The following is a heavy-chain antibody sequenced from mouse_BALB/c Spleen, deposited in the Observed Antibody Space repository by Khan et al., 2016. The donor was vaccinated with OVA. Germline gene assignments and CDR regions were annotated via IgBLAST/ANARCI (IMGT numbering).Heavy chain of an antibody. CDR3: TRGGNWDDFEY. Sequence: EVQLVESGGGLVQPGGSRKLSCAASGFTFSSFGMHWVRQAPEKGLEWVAYISSGSSAIFYADTVKGRFTISRDNPKNTLFLQMTSLRSEDTAMYYCTRGGNWDDFEYWGQGTTVTVSA. V-gene: IGHV5-17*02. CDR2: ISSGSSAI. CDR1: GFTFSSFG. J-gene: IGHJ2*01. D-gene: IGHD4-1*01.